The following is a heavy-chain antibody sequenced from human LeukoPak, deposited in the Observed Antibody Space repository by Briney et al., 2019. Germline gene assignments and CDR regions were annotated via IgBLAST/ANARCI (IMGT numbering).Heavy chain of an antibody. CDR1: GFTLSNYA. D-gene: IGHD2-15*01. CDR3: AKDLAYSFDY. CDR2: FSGSGGST. Sequence: GGSLRLSCAASGFTLSNYAMNWVRQAPGKGLEWVSAFSGSGGSTYYADSVKGRFTISRDNSKNTLYLQMNSLRAEDTAVYYCAKDLAYSFDYWGQGILVTVSS. J-gene: IGHJ4*02. V-gene: IGHV3-23*01.